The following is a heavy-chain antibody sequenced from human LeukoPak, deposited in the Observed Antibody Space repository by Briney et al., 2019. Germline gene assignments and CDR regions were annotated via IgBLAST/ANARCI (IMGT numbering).Heavy chain of an antibody. V-gene: IGHV1-69*13. D-gene: IGHD6-19*01. CDR2: IIPIFGTA. CDR1: GDTFSSYA. J-gene: IGHJ6*02. CDR3: ARARSGWFDYYYGMDV. Sequence: GASVKVSCKASGDTFSSYAISWVRQAPGQGLEWMGGIIPIFGTANYAQKFQGRVTITADESTSTAYMELTSLRSEDTAVYYCARARSGWFDYYYGMDVWGQGTTVTVSS.